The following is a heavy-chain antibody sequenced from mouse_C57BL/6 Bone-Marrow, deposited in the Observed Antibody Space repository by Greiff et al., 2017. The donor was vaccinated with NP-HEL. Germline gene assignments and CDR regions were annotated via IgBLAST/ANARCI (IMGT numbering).Heavy chain of an antibody. CDR2: IDPEDGDT. Sequence: VQLQQSGAELVRPGDSVKLSCTASGFTFTDYYMHWVKQRPEQGLEWIGRIDPEDGDTYYAPKFQGKATMTADTSSNTAYLQLSSLTSEDTAVYYCTAIYYDYLAWFAYWGQGTLVTVSA. CDR3: TAIYYDYLAWFAY. V-gene: IGHV14-1*01. J-gene: IGHJ3*01. D-gene: IGHD2-4*01. CDR1: GFTFTDYY.